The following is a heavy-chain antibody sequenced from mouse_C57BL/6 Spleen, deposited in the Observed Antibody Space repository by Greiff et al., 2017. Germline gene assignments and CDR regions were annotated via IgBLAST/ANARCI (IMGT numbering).Heavy chain of an antibody. J-gene: IGHJ4*01. CDR2: ILPGSGST. Sequence: VQGVESGAELMKPGASVKLSCKATGYTFTGYWIEWVKQRPGHGLEWIGEILPGSGSTNYNEKFKGKATFTADTSSNTAYMQLSSLTTEDSAIYYCARQSFYYSNSRYAMDYWGQGTSVTVSS. V-gene: IGHV1-9*01. CDR1: GYTFTGYW. D-gene: IGHD2-5*01. CDR3: ARQSFYYSNSRYAMDY.